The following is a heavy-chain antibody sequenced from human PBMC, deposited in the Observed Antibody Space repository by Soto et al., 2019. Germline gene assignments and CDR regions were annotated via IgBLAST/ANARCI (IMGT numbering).Heavy chain of an antibody. CDR1: GFTFSSYG. Sequence: QVQLVESGGGVVQPGRSLRLSCAASGFTFSSYGMHWVRQAPGKGLEWVAVIWYDGSNKYYADSVKGRFTISRDHSKHTLYLHMNSLRAEDTAVYYCARDTPYGMDVWGQGTTVTVSS. CDR2: IWYDGSNK. J-gene: IGHJ6*02. V-gene: IGHV3-33*01. CDR3: ARDTPYGMDV.